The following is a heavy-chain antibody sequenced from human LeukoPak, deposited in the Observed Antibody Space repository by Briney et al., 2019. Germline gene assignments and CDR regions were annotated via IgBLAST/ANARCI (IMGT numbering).Heavy chain of an antibody. CDR2: IYYSGST. J-gene: IGHJ6*02. CDR3: ARDKIAAAGEVYYYYGMDV. CDR1: GGSLSSGGYY. Sequence: SETLSLTCTVSGGSLSSGGYYWSWVRQHPGTGLEWIGYIYYSGSTYYNPSLKSRVTISVDTSKNQFSLKLSSVTAADTAVYYCARDKIAAAGEVYYYYGMDVWGQGTTVTVSS. V-gene: IGHV4-31*03. D-gene: IGHD6-13*01.